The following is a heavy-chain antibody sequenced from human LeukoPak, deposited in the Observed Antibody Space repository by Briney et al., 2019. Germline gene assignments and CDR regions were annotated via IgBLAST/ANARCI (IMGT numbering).Heavy chain of an antibody. Sequence: PSETLSLTCTVSGGSVSSGNYYWSWIRQPPGKGLEWIGYIYDSGNTNYNPSLKSRVTISVDTSKNQFSLKLSSVTAADTAVYYCARYRETRGQTHWGQGTLVIVSS. CDR3: ARYRETRGQTH. CDR2: IYDSGNT. CDR1: GGSVSSGNYY. V-gene: IGHV4-61*01. D-gene: IGHD3-10*01. J-gene: IGHJ1*01.